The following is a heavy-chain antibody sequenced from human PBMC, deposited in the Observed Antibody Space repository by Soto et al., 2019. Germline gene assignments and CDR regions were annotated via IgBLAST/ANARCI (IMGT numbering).Heavy chain of an antibody. V-gene: IGHV4-39*01. J-gene: IGHJ5*02. CDR3: ATQEVGGSYVYTFDP. Sequence: QLHLRESGPGLVKPSETLSLTCTVSGGSITSSSYYWGWIRQPPGKGLEWIGSIYYSGSTYYNPSLKSRVTRSVATSTHQFSLQLSSVTAADTAVYYCATQEVGGSYVYTFDPWGQGTLVTVSS. CDR2: IYYSGST. CDR1: GGSITSSSYY. D-gene: IGHD1-26*01.